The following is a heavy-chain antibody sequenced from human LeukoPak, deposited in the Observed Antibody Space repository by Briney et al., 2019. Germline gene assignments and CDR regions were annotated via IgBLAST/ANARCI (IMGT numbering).Heavy chain of an antibody. CDR2: MNPNSGNT. V-gene: IGHV1-8*01. Sequence: ASVKVSCKASGYTFTSYDINWVRQATGQGLEWMGWMNPNSGNTGYAQKFQGRVTMTRNTSISTAYMELSSLRSEDTAVYYCARWRRDGNNFAFDIWGQGTMVTVSS. CDR3: ARWRRDGNNFAFDI. J-gene: IGHJ3*02. D-gene: IGHD5-24*01. CDR1: GYTFTSYD.